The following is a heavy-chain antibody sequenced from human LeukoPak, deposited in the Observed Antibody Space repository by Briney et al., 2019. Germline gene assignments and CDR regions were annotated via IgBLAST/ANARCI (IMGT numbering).Heavy chain of an antibody. CDR1: GYTFTDYS. CDR2: FNPNSGGT. CDR3: ARGGLSSTRRFIDY. J-gene: IGHJ4*02. D-gene: IGHD2-2*01. Sequence: VASLKVSCEASGYTFTDYSMHWVRQAPGQGLECVSRFNPNSGGTNYAQNFHGRFTITRDTSISTPYMQMNSLRSEDTPRYYCARGGLSSTRRFIDYWGQGTLVIVSS. V-gene: IGHV1-2*06.